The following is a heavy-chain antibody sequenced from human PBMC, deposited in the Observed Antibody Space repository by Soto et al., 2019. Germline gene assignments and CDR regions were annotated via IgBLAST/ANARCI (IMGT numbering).Heavy chain of an antibody. Sequence: EVQLLESGGGLVQPGGSLRLSCAASGFTFSSYAMSWVRQAPGKGLEWVSAISGSGGSTYYADSVKGRFTISRDNSKNTLYLQMNSLRAEDTAVYDCAEGILESGYYVQADYWGQGTLVTVSS. V-gene: IGHV3-23*01. D-gene: IGHD3-22*01. CDR3: AEGILESGYYVQADY. J-gene: IGHJ4*02. CDR1: GFTFSSYA. CDR2: ISGSGGST.